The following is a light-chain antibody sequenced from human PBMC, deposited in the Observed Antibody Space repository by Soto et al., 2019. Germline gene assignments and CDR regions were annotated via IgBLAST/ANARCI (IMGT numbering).Light chain of an antibody. CDR2: DVS. V-gene: IGLV2-14*01. CDR1: SSDVGGYNY. Sequence: SALTQDGSGAGSGGQSVTGGCSGTSSDVGGYNYVSWYQQHPGKAPKLMIYDVSNRPSGVSNRFSGSKSSNTASLTISGLQAEDEADYYCSSYTSSSPYVFGTGPKVTVL. CDR3: SSYTSSSPYV. J-gene: IGLJ1*01.